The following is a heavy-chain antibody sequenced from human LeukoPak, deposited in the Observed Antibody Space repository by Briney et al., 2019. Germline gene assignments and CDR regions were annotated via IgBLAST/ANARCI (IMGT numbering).Heavy chain of an antibody. D-gene: IGHD2-15*01. J-gene: IGHJ4*02. CDR1: GDSINSGEHY. V-gene: IGHV4-30-4*08. CDR3: ARVQYCSGGSCHNLRLFDQ. CDR2: IYHSGTT. Sequence: SQTLSLTCTVSGDSINSGEHYWSWIRQPPGKGLEWVGHIYHSGTTYYNPSVKSRMTISVDTSKNQFSLNLRSVTAVDTAVYYCARVQYCSGGSCHNLRLFDQWGQGTLVTVSS.